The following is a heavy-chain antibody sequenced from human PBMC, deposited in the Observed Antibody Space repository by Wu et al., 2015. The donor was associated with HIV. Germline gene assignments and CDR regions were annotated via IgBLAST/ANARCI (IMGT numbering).Heavy chain of an antibody. CDR3: ARGFKDSGWHPTWSFEM. Sequence: QVQLVQSGAEVKKPGASVKVSCKASGYTFTGYYMHWVRQAPGQGLEWMGWINPNSGGTNYAQKFQGRVTMTRDTSISTAYMELSRLRSDDTAVYYCARGFKDSGWHPTWSFEMWGQGTMVTVSS. V-gene: IGHV1-2*02. J-gene: IGHJ3*02. CDR2: INPNSGGT. CDR1: GYTFTGYY. D-gene: IGHD6-19*01.